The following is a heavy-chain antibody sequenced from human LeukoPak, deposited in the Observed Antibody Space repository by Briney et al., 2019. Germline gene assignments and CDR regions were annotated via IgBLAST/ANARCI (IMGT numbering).Heavy chain of an antibody. CDR3: ARGLGYSYASDAFDT. D-gene: IGHD5-18*01. CDR1: GGSISSSSYY. V-gene: IGHV4-39*07. Sequence: PSETLSLTCTVSGGSISSSSYYWGWIRQPPGKGLEWIGSIYYSGSTYYNPSLKSRVTISVDTSKNQFSLKLSSVTAADTAVYYCARGLGYSYASDAFDTWSQGTMVTVSS. J-gene: IGHJ3*02. CDR2: IYYSGST.